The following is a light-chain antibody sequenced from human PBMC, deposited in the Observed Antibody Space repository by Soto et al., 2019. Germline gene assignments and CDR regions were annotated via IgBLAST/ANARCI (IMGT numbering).Light chain of an antibody. J-gene: IGKJ1*01. CDR1: QSISDF. CDR3: QQSYSTSWT. Sequence: DIPMTQSPSSLSASVGDRVTITCRASQSISDFLNWYQHKPGKAPKLLIYAASNLLRGVPSRFSGRGSGTDFTLTISSLQPEDSATYYCQQSYSTSWTFGQGTKVEFK. CDR2: AAS. V-gene: IGKV1-39*01.